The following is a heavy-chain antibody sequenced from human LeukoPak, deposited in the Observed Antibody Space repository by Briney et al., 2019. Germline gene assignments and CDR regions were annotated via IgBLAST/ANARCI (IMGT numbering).Heavy chain of an antibody. CDR3: ARDRLPGYCSSTSCSPPNWFDP. D-gene: IGHD2-2*01. V-gene: IGHV1-2*02. J-gene: IGHJ5*02. CDR2: INPNSGGT. CDR1: GYTFTGYY. Sequence: ASVKVSCKASGYTFTGYYMHWVRQAPGQGLEWMGWINPNSGGTNYAQKFQGRVTMTRDTSISTAYMELSRLRSDDTAVYYCARDRLPGYCSSTSCSPPNWFDPWGQGTLVTVSS.